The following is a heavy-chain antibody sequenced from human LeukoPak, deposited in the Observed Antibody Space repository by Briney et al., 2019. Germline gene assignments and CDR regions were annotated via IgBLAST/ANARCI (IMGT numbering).Heavy chain of an antibody. J-gene: IGHJ6*04. CDR1: GYTFRNYG. V-gene: IGHV3-33*01. CDR3: ARDDIVVIPAAIRRGNLYGMDV. CDR2: IWYDGTFK. Sequence: GGSLRLSCVGSGYTFRNYGMHWVRQAPGEGLEWVALIWYDGTFKEYADSVKGRFTISRDNSQSTMYLEMNSLRVEDSAVYYCARDDIVVIPAAIRRGNLYGMDVWGKGTTVTVSS. D-gene: IGHD2-2*01.